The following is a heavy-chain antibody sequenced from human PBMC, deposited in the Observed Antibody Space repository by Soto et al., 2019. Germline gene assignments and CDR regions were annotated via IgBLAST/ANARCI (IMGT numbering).Heavy chain of an antibody. V-gene: IGHV3-30-3*01. D-gene: IGHD2-15*01. Sequence: ESGGGVVQPGRSLRLSCAGSGFTFSSYAMHWVRQAPGKGLEWVAVISYDGSNKYYADSVKGRFTISRDNSKNTLYLQMNSLRAEDTAVYYCARVPSSSGRAHFDYWGQGTLVTVSS. J-gene: IGHJ4*02. CDR3: ARVPSSSGRAHFDY. CDR1: GFTFSSYA. CDR2: ISYDGSNK.